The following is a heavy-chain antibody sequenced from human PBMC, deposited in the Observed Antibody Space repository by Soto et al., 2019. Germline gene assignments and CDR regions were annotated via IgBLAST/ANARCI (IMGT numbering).Heavy chain of an antibody. CDR2: SYYSGST. CDR3: ARQRFLEWSSYYYYMAV. D-gene: IGHD3-3*01. CDR1: GGSISSYY. J-gene: IGHJ6*03. Sequence: QVQLQASGPGLVKPSETLSLTCTVSGGSISSYYWSWIRQHPGKGLEWIGYSYYSGSTNSHPSLKSRVTISVDTSKNQFSLKLSSVTAADTAVYYWARQRFLEWSSYYYYMAVSCKGTTVTVSS. V-gene: IGHV4-59*08.